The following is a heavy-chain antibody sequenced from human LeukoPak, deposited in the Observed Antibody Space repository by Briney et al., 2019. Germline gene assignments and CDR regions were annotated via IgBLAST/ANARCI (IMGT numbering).Heavy chain of an antibody. D-gene: IGHD3-9*01. CDR3: AKAGGNYDILTGTLYYYYMDV. V-gene: IGHV3-23*01. CDR2: ISGSGGST. Sequence: GGSLRLACAASGFTFSSYAMSWARQAPGKGLEWVSAISGSGGSTYYADSVKGRFTISRDNSKNTLYLQMNSLRAEDTAVYYCAKAGGNYDILTGTLYYYYMDVWGKGTTVTVSS. J-gene: IGHJ6*03. CDR1: GFTFSSYA.